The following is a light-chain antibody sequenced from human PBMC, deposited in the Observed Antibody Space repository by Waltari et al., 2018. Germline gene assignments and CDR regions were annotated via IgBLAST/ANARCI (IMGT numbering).Light chain of an antibody. CDR1: SSGIGGYNF. V-gene: IGLV2-14*03. CDR2: DVR. CDR3: ASYTSSTTGV. J-gene: IGLJ2*01. Sequence: SALTQPASVSGSPGQSITIPCTGTSSGIGGYNFVSWYQQHPGKAPTLIIYDVRNRPSGVSNRFPGSKSGNTASLTISGLQAEDEADYYCASYTSSTTGVVGGGTKLTVL.